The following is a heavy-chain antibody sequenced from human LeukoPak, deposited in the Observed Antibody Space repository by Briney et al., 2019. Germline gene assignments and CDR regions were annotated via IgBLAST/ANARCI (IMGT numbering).Heavy chain of an antibody. Sequence: PSETLSLTCTVSGDSISSSSYYWGWIRQPPGKGLEWIGSIYNSGNTYYNPSLKSRVTISVNTSKNQFSLKLTSVTAADTAIYYCARVGVYRIAVAGTSSRPKLFDPWGQGTLVTVSS. CDR1: GDSISSSSYY. CDR2: IYNSGNT. CDR3: ARVGVYRIAVAGTSSRPKLFDP. D-gene: IGHD6-19*01. J-gene: IGHJ5*02. V-gene: IGHV4-39*01.